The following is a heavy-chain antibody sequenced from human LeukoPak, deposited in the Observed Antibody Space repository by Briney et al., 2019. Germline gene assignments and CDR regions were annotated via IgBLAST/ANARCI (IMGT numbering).Heavy chain of an antibody. J-gene: IGHJ4*02. CDR2: ISAYNGNT. V-gene: IGHV1-18*01. Sequence: ASVKVSCKASGYTFTSYGISWVRQAPGQGLEWMGWISAYNGNTNYAQKLQGRVTMTTDTSTSTAYMELRSLRSDDTAVYYCARDCTNYDYVWGSYRTFDYWGQGTLVTVSS. CDR3: ARDCTNYDYVWGSYRTFDY. CDR1: GYTFTSYG. D-gene: IGHD3-16*02.